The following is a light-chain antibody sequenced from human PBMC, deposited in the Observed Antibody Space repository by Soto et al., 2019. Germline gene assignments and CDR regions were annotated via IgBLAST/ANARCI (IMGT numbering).Light chain of an antibody. J-gene: IGKJ4*01. Sequence: EIVMTQSPATLSVSPGERVTLSCRASQSVSNNLAWYQQKPGQAPRLLIYGATATATGIPARFSGSGSGTEFTLTISSLQSVDFAVYYCQQLNDRLLTFGGGTKVEIK. CDR3: QQLNDRLLT. V-gene: IGKV3-15*01. CDR2: GAT. CDR1: QSVSNN.